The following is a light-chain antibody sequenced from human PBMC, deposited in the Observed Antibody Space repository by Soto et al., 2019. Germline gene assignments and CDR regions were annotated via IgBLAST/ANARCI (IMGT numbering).Light chain of an antibody. V-gene: IGKV1-13*02. CDR1: QGISSA. CDR3: QQFNSYPET. Sequence: GDRVTITCRASQGISSALAWYQQKPGKAPKLLIYDASSLESGVPSRFSGSGSGTDFTLTISSLQPEDFATYYCQQFNSYPETFGQGTNVDIK. CDR2: DAS. J-gene: IGKJ1*01.